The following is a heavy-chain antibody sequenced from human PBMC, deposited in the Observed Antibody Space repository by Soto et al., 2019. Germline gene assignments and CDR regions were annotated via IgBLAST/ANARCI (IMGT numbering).Heavy chain of an antibody. CDR2: INAGNGNT. V-gene: IGHV1-3*05. CDR3: ASAVAVPADFDY. Sequence: QVQLVQSGAEEKKPGASVKVSCKASGYSFTSYAMHWVRQAPGQGLEWMGWINAGNGNTKYSQKFQGRVTITRDTSASTAYMELSSLRSEDTALYYCASAVAVPADFDYWGQGTLVTVSS. CDR1: GYSFTSYA. J-gene: IGHJ4*02. D-gene: IGHD6-19*01.